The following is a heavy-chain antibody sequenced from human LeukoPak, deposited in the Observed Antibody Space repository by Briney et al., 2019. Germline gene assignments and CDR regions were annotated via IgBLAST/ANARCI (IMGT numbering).Heavy chain of an antibody. CDR3: ASIDFRITMSIDY. V-gene: IGHV3-48*03. Sequence: GGSLRLSCAASGFTFSSYEMNWVRQAPGKGLEWVSYISSSGSTIYYADSVKGRFTIYRDNAKNSLYLQMNSLRAEDTAVYYCASIDFRITMSIDYWGQGTLVSVSS. CDR1: GFTFSSYE. D-gene: IGHD3-10*02. J-gene: IGHJ4*02. CDR2: ISSSGSTI.